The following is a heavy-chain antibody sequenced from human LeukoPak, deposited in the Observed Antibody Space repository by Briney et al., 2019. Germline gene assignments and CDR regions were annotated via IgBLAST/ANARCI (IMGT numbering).Heavy chain of an antibody. CDR2: IYSGGST. CDR3: ARDTVTTFRFRDYYYYGMDV. CDR1: GGSISSYY. Sequence: PSETLSLTCTVSGGSISSYYMNWVRQAPGKGLEWVSVIYSGGSTYYADSVKGRFTISRDNSKNTLYLQMNSLRAEDTAVYYCARDTVTTFRFRDYYYYGMDVWGQGTTVTVSS. D-gene: IGHD4-17*01. J-gene: IGHJ6*02. V-gene: IGHV3-53*01.